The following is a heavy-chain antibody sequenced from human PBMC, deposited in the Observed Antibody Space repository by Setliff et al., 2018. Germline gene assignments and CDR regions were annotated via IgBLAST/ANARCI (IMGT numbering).Heavy chain of an antibody. D-gene: IGHD3-22*01. CDR2: IVVGSGHT. Sequence: SVKVSCKASGFSFSSSALQWVRQARGQRLEWIGWIVVGSGHTDYAQNFQERVTITRDMSTSTAYMELTSLTSEDTALYYCAVRYYYDTLPYGSWGQGTRVTSPQ. J-gene: IGHJ5*02. CDR1: GFSFSSSA. V-gene: IGHV1-58*01. CDR3: AVRYYYDTLPYGS.